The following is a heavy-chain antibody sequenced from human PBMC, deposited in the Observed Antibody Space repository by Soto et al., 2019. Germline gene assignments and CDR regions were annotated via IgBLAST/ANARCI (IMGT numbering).Heavy chain of an antibody. CDR3: ARGGRRSPGMDV. CDR2: IYYSGST. Sequence: QVQLQESGPGLLKPSQTLSLTCTVSGGSISSGGYYCSWIRQHPGKGLEWIGYIYYSGSTYYNPSLKSRVTKSVDTSKNQFSLKLSSVTAADTAVYYCARGGRRSPGMDVWGQGTTVTVSS. CDR1: GGSISSGGYY. J-gene: IGHJ6*02. V-gene: IGHV4-31*03.